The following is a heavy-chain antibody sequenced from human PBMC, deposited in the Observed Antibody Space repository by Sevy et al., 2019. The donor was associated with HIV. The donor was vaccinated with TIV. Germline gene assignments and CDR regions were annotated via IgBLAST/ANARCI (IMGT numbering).Heavy chain of an antibody. CDR2: IYYSGST. Sequence: SETLSLTCTVSGGSISSGDYYWSWIRQPPGKGLEWIGYIYYSGSTYYNPSRKSRVSISVDTSKNQFSLKLSSVTAADTAVYYCARELLWFGESQNFLDYWGQGTLVSVSS. J-gene: IGHJ4*02. D-gene: IGHD3-10*01. V-gene: IGHV4-30-4*01. CDR3: ARELLWFGESQNFLDY. CDR1: GGSISSGDYY.